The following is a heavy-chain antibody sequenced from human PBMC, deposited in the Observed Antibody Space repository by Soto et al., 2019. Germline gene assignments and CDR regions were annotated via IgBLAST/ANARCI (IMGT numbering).Heavy chain of an antibody. CDR1: GFTFSSYA. CDR3: AKGGHDYGDPIYGNFDY. CDR2: ISGSGGST. D-gene: IGHD4-17*01. V-gene: IGHV3-23*01. Sequence: PGGSLRLSCAASGFTFSSYAMSWVRQAPGKGLEWVSAISGSGGSTYYADSVKGRFTISRDNSKNTLYLQMNSLRAEDTAVYYCAKGGHDYGDPIYGNFDYWGQGTLVTVSS. J-gene: IGHJ4*02.